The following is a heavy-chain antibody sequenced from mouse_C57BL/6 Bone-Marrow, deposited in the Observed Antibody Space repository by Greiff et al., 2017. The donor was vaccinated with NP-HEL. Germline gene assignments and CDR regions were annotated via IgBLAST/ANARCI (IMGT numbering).Heavy chain of an antibody. CDR2: IHPNSGST. D-gene: IGHD4-1*01. CDR1: GYTFTSYW. J-gene: IGHJ4*01. Sequence: QVQLKQPGAELVKPGASVKLSCKASGYTFTSYWMHWVKQRPGQGLEWIGMIHPNSGSTNYNEKFKSKTTLTVDKSSSTAYMQLSSLTSEDSAVYYCVTGTNAMDYWGQGTSVTVSS. V-gene: IGHV1-64*01. CDR3: VTGTNAMDY.